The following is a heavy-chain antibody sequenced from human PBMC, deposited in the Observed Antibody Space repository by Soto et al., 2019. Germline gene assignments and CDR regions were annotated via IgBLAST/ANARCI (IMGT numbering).Heavy chain of an antibody. CDR3: ARGGSTWYDY. CDR2: INGRGSTI. V-gene: IGHV3-11*01. CDR1: GFTFSDYY. D-gene: IGHD6-13*01. Sequence: QVQLVESGRGLVKPGGSLRLSCAASGFTFSDYYMSWIRQAPGKGLEWISYINGRGSTIYYADPVKGRFTVSRDNAENSLYLQMNSLGAEDTAVYYCARGGSTWYDYWGQGTLVTVSS. J-gene: IGHJ4*02.